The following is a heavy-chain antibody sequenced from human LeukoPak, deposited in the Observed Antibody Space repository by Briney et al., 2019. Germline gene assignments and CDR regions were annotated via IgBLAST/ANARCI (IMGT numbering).Heavy chain of an antibody. V-gene: IGHV4-59*01. CDR1: GGSISSYY. J-gene: IGHJ4*02. CDR2: IYYSGST. Sequence: PSETLPLTCTVSGGSISSYYWSWIRQPPGKGLEWIGYIYYSGSTNYNPSLKSRVTISVDTSKNQFSLKLSSVTAADTAVYYCARAAAGTAFDYWGQGTLVTVSS. CDR3: ARAAAGTAFDY. D-gene: IGHD6-13*01.